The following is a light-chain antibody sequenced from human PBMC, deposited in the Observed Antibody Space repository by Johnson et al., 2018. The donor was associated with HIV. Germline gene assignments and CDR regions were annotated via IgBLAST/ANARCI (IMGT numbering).Light chain of an antibody. J-gene: IGLJ1*01. CDR3: GTWDNGLSAYV. CDR1: SSNIGNNL. Sequence: QSVLTQPPSVSAPPGQKVTISCSGSSSNIGNNLASWYQQLPGTAPKLLIYANNKRPSGIPDRFSGSKSCTSATLGITGLQTGDEADYYCGTWDNGLSAYVFATGTKVTVL. CDR2: ANN. V-gene: IGLV1-51*02.